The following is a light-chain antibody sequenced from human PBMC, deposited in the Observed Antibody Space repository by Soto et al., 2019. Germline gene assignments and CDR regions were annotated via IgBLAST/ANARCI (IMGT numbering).Light chain of an antibody. CDR3: SSFPSSNTGV. V-gene: IGLV2-18*02. J-gene: IGLJ3*02. CDR1: SSDVGSYNR. Sequence: QSALTQPPSVSGSPGQSVTISCTGTSSDVGSYNRVSWYQQPPGTAPKLMIYEVSNRPSGVPDRFFGSKSGNTASLTISGLQAEDEADYYCSSFPSSNTGVFGGGTKLTVL. CDR2: EVS.